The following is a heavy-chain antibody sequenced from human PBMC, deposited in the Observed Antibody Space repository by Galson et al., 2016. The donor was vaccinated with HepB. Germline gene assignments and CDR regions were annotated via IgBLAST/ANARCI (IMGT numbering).Heavy chain of an antibody. CDR3: AHGNYDILPGYFFKS. V-gene: IGHV2-5*02. J-gene: IGHJ5*02. D-gene: IGHD3-9*01. CDR1: GFSHSTSRVY. Sequence: PALVQPTQTLTLTCTFSGFSHSTSRVYVGWIRQPPGKALEWLALIHWDDDKRYSPSLKRRLTITKDTSKNHVVISMTEMDPVDTATYYGAHGNYDILPGYFFKSWGQGTLVTVSS. CDR2: IHWDDDK.